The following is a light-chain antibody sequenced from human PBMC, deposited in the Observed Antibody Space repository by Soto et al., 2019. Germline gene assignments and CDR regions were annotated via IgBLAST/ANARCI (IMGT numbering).Light chain of an antibody. CDR3: QRYYTTLN. V-gene: IGKV4-1*01. J-gene: IGKJ4*01. CDR1: QSVLYNSDNKNY. CDR2: WAT. Sequence: DIVMTQSPDSLAVSLGERATINCKSSQSVLYNSDNKNYLPWYQQKPGQPPKLLIYWATTRDSGVPDRFSGSGSEADFTLTISSRQAEDVEAYYCQRYYTTLNFGGGTKVAIK.